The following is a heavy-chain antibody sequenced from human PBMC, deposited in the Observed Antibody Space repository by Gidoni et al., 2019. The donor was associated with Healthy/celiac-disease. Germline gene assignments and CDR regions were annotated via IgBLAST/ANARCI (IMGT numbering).Heavy chain of an antibody. V-gene: IGHV4-59*01. J-gene: IGHJ4*02. Sequence: QVQLQESGPGLVKPSETLSLTCTVSGGSISSYYWSWIRQPPGKGLEWIGYIYYSGSTNYNPSLKSRVTISVDTSKNQFSLKLSSVTAADTAVYYCARGREAVPTPDYWGQGTLVTVSS. CDR1: GGSISSYY. CDR2: IYYSGST. D-gene: IGHD1-26*01. CDR3: ARGREAVPTPDY.